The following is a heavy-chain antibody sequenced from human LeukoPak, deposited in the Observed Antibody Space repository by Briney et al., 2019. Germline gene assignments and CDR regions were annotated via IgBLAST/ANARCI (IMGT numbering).Heavy chain of an antibody. V-gene: IGHV4-34*01. CDR3: ARHGSGSVVPVGFDP. CDR1: GGSFSGYY. D-gene: IGHD2-15*01. J-gene: IGHJ5*02. CDR2: INHSGST. Sequence: SETLSLTCAVYGGSFSGYYWSWIRQPPGKGLEWIGEINHSGSTNYNPSLKSRVTISVDTSKNQFSLKLSSVTAADTAVYYCARHGSGSVVPVGFDPWGQGTLVTVSS.